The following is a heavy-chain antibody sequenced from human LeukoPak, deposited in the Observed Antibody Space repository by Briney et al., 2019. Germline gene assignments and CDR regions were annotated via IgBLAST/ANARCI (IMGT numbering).Heavy chain of an antibody. V-gene: IGHV1-8*01. CDR1: GYTFTSYD. CDR3: ARFYYDSSGYYSNFDY. CDR2: MNPNSGNT. Sequence: ASVKVSCKASGYTFTSYDINWVRQATGQGLEWMGWMNPNSGNTGYAQKFQGRVTMTRNTSIITAYMELSSLRSEDTAVYYCARFYYDSSGYYSNFDYWGQGTLVTVPS. D-gene: IGHD3-22*01. J-gene: IGHJ4*02.